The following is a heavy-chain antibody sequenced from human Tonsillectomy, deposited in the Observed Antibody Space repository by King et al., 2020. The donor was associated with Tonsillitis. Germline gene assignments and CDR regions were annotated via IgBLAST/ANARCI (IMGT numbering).Heavy chain of an antibody. CDR1: GGSISSSSYY. CDR2: IYYSGST. CDR3: ASSLHVGYYDFWSGYHDY. V-gene: IGHV4-39*01. Sequence: LQLQESGPGLVKPSETLSLTCTVSGGSISSSSYYWGWIRQPPGKGLEWIGSIYYSGSTYSNPSLKSRVTISVDTSKNQFSLKLSSVTAADTAVYYCASSLHVGYYDFWSGYHDYWGQGTLVTVSS. D-gene: IGHD3-3*01. J-gene: IGHJ4*02.